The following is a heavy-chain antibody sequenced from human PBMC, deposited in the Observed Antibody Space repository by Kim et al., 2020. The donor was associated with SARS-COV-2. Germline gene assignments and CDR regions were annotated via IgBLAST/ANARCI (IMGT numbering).Heavy chain of an antibody. J-gene: IGHJ4*02. Sequence: GGSLRLSCAASGFTFSDYYMSWIRQAPGKGLEWVSYISSSSSYTNYADSVKGRFTISRDNAKNSLYLQMNSLRAEDTAVYYCARDLKGSYFDWSNWWVDYWGQGTLVTASS. V-gene: IGHV3-11*06. CDR2: ISSSSSYT. CDR3: ARDLKGSYFDWSNWWVDY. D-gene: IGHD3-9*01. CDR1: GFTFSDYY.